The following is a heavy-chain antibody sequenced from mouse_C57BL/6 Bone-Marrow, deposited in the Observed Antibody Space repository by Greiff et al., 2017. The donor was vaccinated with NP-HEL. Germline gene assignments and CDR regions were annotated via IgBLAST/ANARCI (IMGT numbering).Heavy chain of an antibody. D-gene: IGHD1-1*01. V-gene: IGHV14-4*01. Sequence: EVQLQQSGAELVRPGASVKLSCTASGFNIKDDYMHWVKQRPEQGLEWIGWIDPENGATEYASKFQGKATITADTSSNTAYLQLSSLTSEDTAVEYCTPIYYYGSPYCDVWGTGTTVTVSS. J-gene: IGHJ1*03. CDR1: GFNIKDDY. CDR3: TPIYYYGSPYCDV. CDR2: IDPENGAT.